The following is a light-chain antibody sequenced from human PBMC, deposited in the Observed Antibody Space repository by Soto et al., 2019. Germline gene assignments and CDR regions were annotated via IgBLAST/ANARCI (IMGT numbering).Light chain of an antibody. V-gene: IGKV3-20*01. CDR1: QSVRSNS. J-gene: IGKJ1*01. CDR3: QQYTDLPRT. CDR2: GAS. Sequence: EIVLTQSPGTLSLSPGERATLSCRASQSVRSNSLAWFQQKPGQAPRLLIYGASNRATGIPDRLSGSGSGTDFTLTISRLEPEDFAVYYCQQYTDLPRTFGQGTKVDIK.